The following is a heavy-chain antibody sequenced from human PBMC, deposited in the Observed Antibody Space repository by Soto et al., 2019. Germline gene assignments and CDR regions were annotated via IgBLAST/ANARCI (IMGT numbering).Heavy chain of an antibody. CDR3: ARPGRITIFGVVITSGFDY. J-gene: IGHJ4*02. Sequence: SETLSLTYTVSGGSNSSGDYYWSWIRQPPGKGLEWIGYIYYSGSTYYNPSLKSRVTISVDTSKNQFSLKLSSVTAADTAVYYCARPGRITIFGVVITSGFDYWGQGTLVTVSS. CDR1: GGSNSSGDYY. V-gene: IGHV4-30-4*01. D-gene: IGHD3-3*01. CDR2: IYYSGST.